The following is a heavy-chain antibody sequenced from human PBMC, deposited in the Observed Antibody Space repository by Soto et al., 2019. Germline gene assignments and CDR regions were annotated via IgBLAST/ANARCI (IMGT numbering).Heavy chain of an antibody. CDR3: ARDLRKGSTIFGVVIPTGYYGMDV. Sequence: SETLSLTCAVSGGSISSSNWLSWFLQPPWKGLEWIGEIYHSGSTNYNPSLKSRVTISVDKSKNQFSLKLSSVTAADTAVYYCARDLRKGSTIFGVVIPTGYYGMDVWGQGTTVTVSS. CDR1: GGSISSSNW. J-gene: IGHJ6*02. D-gene: IGHD3-3*01. CDR2: IYHSGST. V-gene: IGHV4-4*02.